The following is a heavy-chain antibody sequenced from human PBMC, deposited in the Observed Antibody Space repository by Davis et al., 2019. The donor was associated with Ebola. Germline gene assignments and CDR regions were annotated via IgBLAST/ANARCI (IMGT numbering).Heavy chain of an antibody. CDR2: ISAYNGNS. D-gene: IGHD2-2*01. CDR3: ARLAHCSSTSCLPGGMDV. J-gene: IGHJ6*02. Sequence: ASVTVSCKASGYTFTSYGISWVRQAPGQGLEWMGWISAYNGNSGYAQKFQGRVTMTRDTSISTAYMELSRLRSDDTAVYYCARLAHCSSTSCLPGGMDVWGQGTTVTVSS. V-gene: IGHV1-18*01. CDR1: GYTFTSYG.